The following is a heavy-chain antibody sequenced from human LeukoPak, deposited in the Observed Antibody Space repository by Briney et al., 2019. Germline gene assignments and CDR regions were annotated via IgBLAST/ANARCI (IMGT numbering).Heavy chain of an antibody. CDR1: GYIFTSYG. V-gene: IGHV1-18*01. CDR2: ISAYNGNT. Sequence: ASVKVSCKASGYIFTSYGISWVRQAPGQGLEWMGWISAYNGNTNYAQKLQGRVTMTTDTSTSTAYMELRSLRSDDTAVYYCARAPYYYDNSGYYYFDPWGQGTLVTVSS. CDR3: ARAPYYYDNSGYYYFDP. D-gene: IGHD3-22*01. J-gene: IGHJ5*02.